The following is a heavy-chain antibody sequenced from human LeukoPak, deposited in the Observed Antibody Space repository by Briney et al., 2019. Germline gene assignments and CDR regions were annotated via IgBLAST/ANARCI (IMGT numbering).Heavy chain of an antibody. CDR3: ARDGAATARGLDV. Sequence: PSETLSLTCTVSGVSIRSSYWTWIRQTAGRGLEYIGLFYGSETTNYNPSLMGRATMSQDMSKNQLSLKLTSVTAADTAVYYRARDGAATARGLDVWGQGTMVTVSS. D-gene: IGHD3-10*01. CDR2: FYGSETT. J-gene: IGHJ3*01. V-gene: IGHV4-4*07. CDR1: GVSIRSSY.